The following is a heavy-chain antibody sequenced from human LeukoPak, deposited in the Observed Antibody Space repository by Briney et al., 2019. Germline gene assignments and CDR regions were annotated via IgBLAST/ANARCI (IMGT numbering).Heavy chain of an antibody. CDR2: IYYSGST. V-gene: IGHV4-59*01. Sequence: SETLSLTCTVSGGSISSYYWSWIRQPPGKGLEWIGYIYYSGSTNYNPSLKRRVTISVDTSKNQFSLKLSSVTAADTAVYYCARVSRSWSGYYPYYFDYWGQGTLVTVSS. J-gene: IGHJ4*02. D-gene: IGHD3-3*01. CDR3: ARVSRSWSGYYPYYFDY. CDR1: GGSISSYY.